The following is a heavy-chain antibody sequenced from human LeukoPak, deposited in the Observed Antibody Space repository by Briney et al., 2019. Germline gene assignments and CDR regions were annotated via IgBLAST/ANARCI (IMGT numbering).Heavy chain of an antibody. CDR1: GGTFSSYA. Sequence: ASVKVSCKASGGTFSSYAISWVRQAPGQGLEWMGGIIPIFGTANYAQKFQGRVTITADKSTSTAYMELSSLRSEDTAVYYCASTSSGWYPYYYYMDVWGKGTTVTISS. CDR2: IIPIFGTA. V-gene: IGHV1-69*06. CDR3: ASTSSGWYPYYYYMDV. J-gene: IGHJ6*03. D-gene: IGHD6-19*01.